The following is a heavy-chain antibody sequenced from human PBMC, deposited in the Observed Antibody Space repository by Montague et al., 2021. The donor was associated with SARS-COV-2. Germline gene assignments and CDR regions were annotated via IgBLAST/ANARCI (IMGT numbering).Heavy chain of an antibody. J-gene: IGHJ6*03. Sequence: SETLSLTCAVHGGSFSTYSWNWIRQPPGKGLEWIGEIHHGGSTNYNPSLKSRVTISAGTSKNRFSLKLTSVAAADTAVYYCARLGDGVVPSPILGVGPYYSYYYMDVWGKGTTVTVSS. CDR1: GGSFSTYS. CDR2: IHHGGST. D-gene: IGHD3-10*01. V-gene: IGHV4-34*01. CDR3: ARLGDGVVPSPILGVGPYYSYYYMDV.